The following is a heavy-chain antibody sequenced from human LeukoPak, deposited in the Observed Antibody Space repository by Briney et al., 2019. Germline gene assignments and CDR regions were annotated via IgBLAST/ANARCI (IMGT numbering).Heavy chain of an antibody. D-gene: IGHD3-3*01. Sequence: SETLSLTCTVSGGSMSSNSFYWGWIRQPPGMGLEWIATTYYSGTTYYNPSLRSRVTIEVDMPKYQFSLKVTSVTAADTGVYFCAREKDFWNGLDAFDLGGRGTLVTVSS. V-gene: IGHV4-39*07. CDR2: TYYSGTT. CDR1: GGSMSSNSFY. J-gene: IGHJ3*01. CDR3: AREKDFWNGLDAFDL.